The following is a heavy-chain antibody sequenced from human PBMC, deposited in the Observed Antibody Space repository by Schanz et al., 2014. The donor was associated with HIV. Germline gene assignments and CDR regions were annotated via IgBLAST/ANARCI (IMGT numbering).Heavy chain of an antibody. Sequence: EVHLVESGGGMVQPGGSLTLSCAASGFTFSDCWMAWVRQAPGKGLEWVANIKGDGTEKSLVDSVKGRFTISRDNVRNTLYLQMNSLRAEDTGVYYCVRGPGYNMHLDYWGQGTLVTVSS. CDR2: IKGDGTEK. V-gene: IGHV3-7*01. J-gene: IGHJ4*02. CDR3: VRGPGYNMHLDY. D-gene: IGHD1-20*01. CDR1: GFTFSDCW.